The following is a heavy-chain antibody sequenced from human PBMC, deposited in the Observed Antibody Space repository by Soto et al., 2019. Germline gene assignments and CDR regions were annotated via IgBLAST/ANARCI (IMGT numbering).Heavy chain of an antibody. V-gene: IGHV4-61*01. CDR2: IYYSGST. D-gene: IGHD1-26*01. CDR1: GGSVSSGSYY. CDR3: ARVLSPHSGTRHTPDY. J-gene: IGHJ4*02. Sequence: SETLSLTCIVSGGSVSSGSYYWSWIRQPPGKGLEWIGYIYYSGSTNYNPSLKSRVTISVDTSKNQFSLKLSSVTAADTAVYYCARVLSPHSGTRHTPDYRGKGPPAPVSS.